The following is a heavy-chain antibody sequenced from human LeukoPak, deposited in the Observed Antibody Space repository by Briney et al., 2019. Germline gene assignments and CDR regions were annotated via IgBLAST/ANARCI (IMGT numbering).Heavy chain of an antibody. D-gene: IGHD4-17*01. V-gene: IGHV3-73*01. CDR2: TRTNTHNYAT. Sequence: PGGSLRLSCAASGFIFSDSTIHWVRQASGKGLEWLGRTRTNTHNYATAYAASLKGRFTIFRDDSHNMAYLQLNSLKTEDTALYYCSRRGDYDFDYWGQGTLVTVSS. CDR1: GFIFSDST. J-gene: IGHJ4*02. CDR3: SRRGDYDFDY.